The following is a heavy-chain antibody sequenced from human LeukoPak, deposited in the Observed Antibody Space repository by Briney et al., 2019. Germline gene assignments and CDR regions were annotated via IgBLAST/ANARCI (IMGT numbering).Heavy chain of an antibody. D-gene: IGHD3-22*01. CDR1: GGSISSYY. V-gene: IGHV4-59*01. Sequence: SETLSLTCTVSGGSISSYYWSWIRQPPGKGLEWIGYIYYSGSTNYNPSLKSRVLISVDTSKNQFSLKLGSVTAADTAVYYCARDKGSGYPDYYGVDVWGQGTTVTVSS. CDR3: ARDKGSGYPDYYGVDV. J-gene: IGHJ6*02. CDR2: IYYSGST.